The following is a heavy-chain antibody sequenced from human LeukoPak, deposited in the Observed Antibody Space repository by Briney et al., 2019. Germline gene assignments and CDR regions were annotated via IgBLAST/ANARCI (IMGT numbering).Heavy chain of an antibody. D-gene: IGHD3-10*01. CDR1: GGSISTYY. CDR2: IYYTGST. Sequence: PSESLSLTCTVSGGSISTYYWSWIRQPPGKGLEWIGYIYYTGSTNCNPSLKSRVSISVDTSKNQFSLKLSSVTAADTAVYYCARYYGSGKKFDYWGQGTLVTVSS. CDR3: ARYYGSGKKFDY. J-gene: IGHJ4*02. V-gene: IGHV4-59*12.